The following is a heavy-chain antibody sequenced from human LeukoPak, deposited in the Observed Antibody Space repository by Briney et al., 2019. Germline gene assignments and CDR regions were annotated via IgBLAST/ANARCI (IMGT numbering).Heavy chain of an antibody. CDR1: GYTSTNYG. D-gene: IGHD3-22*01. CDR2: ISAYNGNT. V-gene: IGHV1-18*01. J-gene: IGHJ4*02. CDR3: ARVVLSMIIVNNFDY. Sequence: ASVKVSCKASGYTSTNYGISCVRQAPREGVEWVGWISAYNGNTNYAQKVQGRVTMTTDTSTRTAYIELRSLRSDDTAVYYCARVVLSMIIVNNFDYWGQGTPVTVSS.